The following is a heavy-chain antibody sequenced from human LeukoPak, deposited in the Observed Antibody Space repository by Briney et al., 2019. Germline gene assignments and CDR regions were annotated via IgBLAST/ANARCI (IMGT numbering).Heavy chain of an antibody. V-gene: IGHV3-33*01. Sequence: GGSLRLSCAASGFTFSKYGMQWVRQAPGKGLEWVPPIWSDGSDRHDADSVKGRFTISRDNSKNTVSLEMNSLRVEDTAVYYCARDGGCSGGNCYQRFVYWGQGTLVTVSS. D-gene: IGHD2-15*01. CDR3: ARDGGCSGGNCYQRFVY. J-gene: IGHJ4*02. CDR2: IWSDGSDR. CDR1: GFTFSKYG.